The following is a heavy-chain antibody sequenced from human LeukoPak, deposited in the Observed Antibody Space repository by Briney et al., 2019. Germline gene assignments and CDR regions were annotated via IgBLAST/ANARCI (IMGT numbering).Heavy chain of an antibody. CDR1: GGTFSSYT. CDR3: AKASDNWNYENWFDP. J-gene: IGHJ5*02. Sequence: ASVKVSCKASGGTFSSYTVSWVRQAPGQGLEWMGRIIPILVIANYAQKFQCRVTITAGKSTSTAYTELSSLRSEDTAVYYCAKASDNWNYENWFDPWGQGTLVTVSS. V-gene: IGHV1-69*02. CDR2: IIPILVIA. D-gene: IGHD1-7*01.